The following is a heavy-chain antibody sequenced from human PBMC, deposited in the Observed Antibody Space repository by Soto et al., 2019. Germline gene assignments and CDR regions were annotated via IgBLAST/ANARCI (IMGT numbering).Heavy chain of an antibody. CDR1: GFTFSNAW. J-gene: IGHJ6*02. CDR2: IKSKNDGGTT. CDR3: TTGTTEDDYYGMDV. D-gene: IGHD1-7*01. Sequence: EVQLVESGGGLVKPGGSLRLSCAASGFTFSNAWMNWVRQAPGKGLEWVGRIKSKNDGGTTDYAAPVKGRFTISRDDSKNTLYLQMNSLKTEDTAVYYCTTGTTEDDYYGMDVWGQGTTVTVSS. V-gene: IGHV3-15*07.